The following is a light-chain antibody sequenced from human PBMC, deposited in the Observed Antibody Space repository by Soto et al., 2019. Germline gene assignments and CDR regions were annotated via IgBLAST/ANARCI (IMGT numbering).Light chain of an antibody. Sequence: EIVLTQSPATLSLSPGERATLSCRASQSVSSYLAWYQQKPGQAPRLLIYDASNRATGIPARFSGSGSGTDVTLTISSLEPEDCAVYYCQQRSNWPPFLTFGGGTKVEIK. CDR3: QQRSNWPPFLT. J-gene: IGKJ4*01. CDR2: DAS. CDR1: QSVSSY. V-gene: IGKV3-11*01.